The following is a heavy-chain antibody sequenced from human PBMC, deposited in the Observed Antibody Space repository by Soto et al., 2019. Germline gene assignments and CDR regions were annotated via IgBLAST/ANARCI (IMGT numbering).Heavy chain of an antibody. D-gene: IGHD2-15*01. V-gene: IGHV4-31*11. Sequence: QLHLQESGPGLVKPSQTLSLTCAVSGGSISNGGYYWSWIRQHPGRGLEWIGSIYFSGSTYYNPSLKSTVNISVATTKNPYSLKLRSVTAADTALDYCARDSHTQEPHLWWGCCCMDVWGKGTRVTVSS. CDR2: IYFSGST. J-gene: IGHJ6*03. CDR1: GGSISNGGYY. CDR3: ARDSHTQEPHLWWGCCCMDV.